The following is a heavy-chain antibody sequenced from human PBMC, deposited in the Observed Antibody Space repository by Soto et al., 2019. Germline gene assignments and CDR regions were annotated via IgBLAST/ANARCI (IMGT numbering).Heavy chain of an antibody. V-gene: IGHV3-30*03. J-gene: IGHJ1*01. CDR3: ARENSRISPRLFQH. D-gene: IGHD6-6*01. CDR1: GFTFSSYG. CDR2: ISPAGTNQ. Sequence: GGSLSLSCAASGFTFSSYGMHWVRQAPGKGLEWVALISPAGTNQYYADSAKGRFTISRDNSKNTLYLQMNSLRPEDTGLYYCARENSRISPRLFQHWGHGTLVTVSS.